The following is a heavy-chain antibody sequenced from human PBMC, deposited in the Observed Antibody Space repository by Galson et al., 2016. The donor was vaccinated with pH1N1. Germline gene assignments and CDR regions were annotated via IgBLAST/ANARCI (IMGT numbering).Heavy chain of an antibody. V-gene: IGHV1-69*13. J-gene: IGHJ1*01. CDR1: GYTFTNYG. CDR2: IIPILNIT. CDR3: ARDRRGYGDYSQDYEH. Sequence: SVKVSCKASGYTFTNYGISWVRQAPGQGLEWMGGIIPILNITKYAQNFQDRVTITADESTTTAYMELSSLRAEDTAVYYCARDRRGYGDYSQDYEHWGQGTLVTVSS. D-gene: IGHD4-17*01.